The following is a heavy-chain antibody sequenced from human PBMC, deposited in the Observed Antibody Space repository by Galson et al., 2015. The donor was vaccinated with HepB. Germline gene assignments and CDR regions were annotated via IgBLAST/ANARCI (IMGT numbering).Heavy chain of an antibody. J-gene: IGHJ4*02. CDR3: AKGRYASRSHFDS. CDR2: FSASGADT. V-gene: IGHV3-23*01. D-gene: IGHD3-16*01. Sequence: SLRLSCAASGFTFSNYAMSWVRQARGKGLEWVSTFSASGADTKYAESVNGRFTISRDNANNTLSLQMTSPRDEDTALYFCAKGRYASRSHFDSWGQGALVTVSS. CDR1: GFTFSNYA.